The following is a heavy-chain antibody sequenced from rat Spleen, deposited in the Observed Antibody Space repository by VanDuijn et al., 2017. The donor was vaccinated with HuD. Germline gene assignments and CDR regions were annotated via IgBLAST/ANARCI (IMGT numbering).Heavy chain of an antibody. Sequence: VQLKESGPGLVQPSQTLSLTCTVSGFSLTDYSVHWVRQPPGKGLEWMGVMWSGGSTAYNSALKSRLSISRDTSKSQVFLKINSLQTEDTAIYYCTRSEVQRVMDAWGQGASVTVSS. V-gene: IGHV2S63*01. CDR3: TRSEVQRVMDA. D-gene: IGHD1-5*01. CDR2: MWSGGST. CDR1: GFSLTDYS. J-gene: IGHJ4*01.